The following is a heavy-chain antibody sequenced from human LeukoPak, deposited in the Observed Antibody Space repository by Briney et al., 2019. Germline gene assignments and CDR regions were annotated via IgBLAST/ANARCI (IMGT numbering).Heavy chain of an antibody. D-gene: IGHD3-16*02. CDR1: GGSFSEYY. V-gene: IGHV4-34*01. CDR3: ARANCHYDHVWGSYRSYGMDV. CDR2: INHSGTT. Sequence: SETLSLTCAVYGGSFSEYYGSWIRQPPGKGREWIGEINHSGTTNYKPSLNSRVTISVDTSKNQFSLKLSSVTAADTAVYYCARANCHYDHVWGSYRSYGMDVWGQGTTVTVSS. J-gene: IGHJ6*02.